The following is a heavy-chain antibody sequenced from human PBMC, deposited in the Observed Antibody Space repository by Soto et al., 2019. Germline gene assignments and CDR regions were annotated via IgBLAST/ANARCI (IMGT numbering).Heavy chain of an antibody. CDR2: VFHSGTT. Sequence: ASEALSLTCAVSGSSINSGDFWGWIRQPPGKGLEWIGSVFHSGTTYYNPSLKSRVIISVDTSKNQFSLNLHSVTAADTAVYYCARDPHYYDNTDYLDYWGQGTLVTSPQ. V-gene: IGHV4-38-2*02. J-gene: IGHJ4*02. CDR3: ARDPHYYDNTDYLDY. D-gene: IGHD3-22*01. CDR1: GSSINSGDF.